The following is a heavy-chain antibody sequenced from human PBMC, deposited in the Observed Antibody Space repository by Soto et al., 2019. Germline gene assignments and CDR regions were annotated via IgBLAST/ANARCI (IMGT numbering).Heavy chain of an antibody. J-gene: IGHJ3*02. CDR3: SRERTYQLSGDDTLDI. CDR1: GGSLSGYS. V-gene: IGHV4-34*01. CDR2: INNSENN. Sequence: SETLSLTCAVYGGSLSGYSWSWIRQPPGKALEWLGEINNSENNNSNPSRKSRCTISVDTSKYQRFLNLSSVTAADTAMYYCSRERTYQLSGDDTLDIWGLGTMVTVSS. D-gene: IGHD2-2*01.